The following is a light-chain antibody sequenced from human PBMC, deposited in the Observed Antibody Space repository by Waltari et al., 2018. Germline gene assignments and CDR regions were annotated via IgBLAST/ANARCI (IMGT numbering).Light chain of an antibody. V-gene: IGLV2-14*01. CDR2: EVS. J-gene: IGLJ3*02. CDR3: SSYTSSSTCV. Sequence: QSALPQPASVSGSPGQSITISCSGTRSDVGGYNYVSWYQQHPGKAPKRMMYEVSKLPSGISNRFPCSKIGPTPSLTISGRQDKDEAYYCCSSYTSSSTCVCGGGTKLTVL. CDR1: RSDVGGYNY.